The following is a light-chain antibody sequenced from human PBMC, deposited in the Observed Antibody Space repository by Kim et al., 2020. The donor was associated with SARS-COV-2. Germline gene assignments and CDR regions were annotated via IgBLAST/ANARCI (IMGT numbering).Light chain of an antibody. CDR2: LEGSGSY. CDR3: ETWDTNTRV. Sequence: SVQLTCTLSSGHSSHIIAWHQQQPGKAPRYLMDLEGSGSYSKGSGVPDRFSGSSSGADRYLTISNVQSEDEADYYCETWDTNTRVFGGGTQLTVL. CDR1: SGHSSHI. J-gene: IGLJ3*02. V-gene: IGLV4-60*03.